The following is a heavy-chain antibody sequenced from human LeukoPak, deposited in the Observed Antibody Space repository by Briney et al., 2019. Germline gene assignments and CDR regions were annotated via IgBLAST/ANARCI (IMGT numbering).Heavy chain of an antibody. CDR2: IYYSGST. CDR3: ARVGDGYNKGTNFDY. J-gene: IGHJ4*02. Sequence: PSETLSLTCTVSGGSISSYYWSWIRQPPGKGLEWIGYIYYSGSTNYNPSLKSRVTISVDTSKNQFSLKLSSVTAADTAVYYCARVGDGYNKGTNFDYWGQGTLVTVSS. CDR1: GGSISSYY. D-gene: IGHD5-24*01. V-gene: IGHV4-59*01.